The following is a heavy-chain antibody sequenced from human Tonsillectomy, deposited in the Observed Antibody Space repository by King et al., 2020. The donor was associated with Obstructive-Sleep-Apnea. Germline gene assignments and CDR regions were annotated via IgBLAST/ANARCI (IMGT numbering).Heavy chain of an antibody. D-gene: IGHD2-15*01. CDR2: INTNTGNP. Sequence: QLVQSGSELKKPGASVKVSCKASGYTFTSYSMNWVRQAPGQGLEWMGWINTNTGNPTYAQDFTRRVVFSLDTSVSTAYLQISGLKTEDTAVYYCARGYCGGASCSNFDYWGQGTLVTVSS. CDR3: ARGYCGGASCSNFDY. J-gene: IGHJ4*02. V-gene: IGHV7-4-1*02. CDR1: GYTFTSYS.